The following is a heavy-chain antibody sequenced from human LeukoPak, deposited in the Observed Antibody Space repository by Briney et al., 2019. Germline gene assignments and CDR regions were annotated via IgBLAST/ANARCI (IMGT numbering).Heavy chain of an antibody. J-gene: IGHJ4*02. CDR1: GYTFTGYY. V-gene: IGHV1-2*02. Sequence: ASVKVSXKASGYTFTGYYMHWVRQAPGQGLEWMGWINPNSGGTNYAQKFQGRVTMTRDTSISTAYMELSRLRSDDTAVYYCARARIVVVPAATDWGQGTLVTVSP. CDR2: INPNSGGT. CDR3: ARARIVVVPAATD. D-gene: IGHD2-2*01.